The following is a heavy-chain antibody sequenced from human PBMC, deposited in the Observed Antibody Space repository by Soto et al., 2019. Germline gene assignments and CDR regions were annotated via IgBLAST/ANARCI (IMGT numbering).Heavy chain of an antibody. CDR2: ISTYNGNT. V-gene: IGHV1-18*01. CDR3: AGDRGFVGRAPPVDS. D-gene: IGHD3-16*01. J-gene: IGHJ4*02. Sequence: QVQLVQSGAEVKKPGASVKVSCKASGYTFTSYGISWVRQAPGQGLEWMGWISTYNGNTNYAQKLQGRVTMTTDTSTSTAYMELRSLRSDDTAVYYCAGDRGFVGRAPPVDSWGQGTLVTVAS. CDR1: GYTFTSYG.